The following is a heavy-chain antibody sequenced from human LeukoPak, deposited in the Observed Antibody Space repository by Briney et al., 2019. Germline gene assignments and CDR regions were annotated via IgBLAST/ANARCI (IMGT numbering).Heavy chain of an antibody. CDR3: ARFSPRAMGNYLDF. CDR1: GGSISSGSYS. Sequence: SETLSLTCAVSGGSISSGSYSWSWIRQPPGKGLEWIGYIYPRGSTYYNPSLKSRVILSLDKSANQFSLTLSSVTAADTAVYYCARFSPRAMGNYLDFWGQGTLVTVSS. V-gene: IGHV4-30-2*01. D-gene: IGHD7-27*01. J-gene: IGHJ4*02. CDR2: IYPRGST.